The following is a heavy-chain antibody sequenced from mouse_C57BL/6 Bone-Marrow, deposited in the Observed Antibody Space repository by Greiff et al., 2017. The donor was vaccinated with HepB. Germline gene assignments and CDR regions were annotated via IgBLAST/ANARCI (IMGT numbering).Heavy chain of an antibody. V-gene: IGHV1-69*01. CDR2: IDPSDSYT. J-gene: IGHJ3*01. CDR1: GYTFTSYW. CDR3: ARGWLLHVPPAY. Sequence: VKLQQPGAELVMPGASVKLSCKASGYTFTSYWMHWVKQRPGQGLEWIGEIDPSDSYTNYNQKFKGKSTLTVDKSSSTAYMQLSSLTSEDSAVYYCARGWLLHVPPAYWGQGTLVTVSA. D-gene: IGHD2-3*01.